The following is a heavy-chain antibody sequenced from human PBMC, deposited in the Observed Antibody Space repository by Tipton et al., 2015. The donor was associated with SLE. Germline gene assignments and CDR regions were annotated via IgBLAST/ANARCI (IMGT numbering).Heavy chain of an antibody. Sequence: SLRLSCTASGFNFGDYAMSWVRQAPGKGLEFVAYIRQGGSERIYVDSVKGRFTISRDDAQNSLYLQMNSLRAEDTAVYYCARDGGRSGEFDYWGQGTLVTVSS. D-gene: IGHD3-10*01. V-gene: IGHV3-7*01. J-gene: IGHJ4*02. CDR2: IRQGGSER. CDR3: ARDGGRSGEFDY. CDR1: GFNFGDYA.